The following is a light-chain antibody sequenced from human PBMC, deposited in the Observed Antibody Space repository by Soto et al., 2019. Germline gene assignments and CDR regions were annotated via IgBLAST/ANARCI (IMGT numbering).Light chain of an antibody. CDR2: GDN. CDR3: AAWDGSLNNVL. J-gene: IGLJ3*02. CDR1: GSSIGTNT. Sequence: QSVLTQPPSASGTPGQRVTISCSGSGSSIGTNTVNRYRQLPGTAPKLLIYGDNQRPSGVPDRFSGSNSGTSASLAISGLQSEDEAEYYCAAWDGSLNNVLFGGGTQLTVL. V-gene: IGLV1-44*01.